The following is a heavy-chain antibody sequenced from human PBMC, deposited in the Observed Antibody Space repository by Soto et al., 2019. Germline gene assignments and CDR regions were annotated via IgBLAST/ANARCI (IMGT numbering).Heavy chain of an antibody. CDR1: GYTFTAYA. D-gene: IGHD6-6*01. J-gene: IGHJ5*02. V-gene: IGHV1-3*01. Sequence: ASVKVSCKASGYTFTAYAIHWVRQAPGQRLEWMGWINAGNGDTKYSQNFQGRVAITRDTSASTAYMEVSSLRSEDTAVYYCARDLYPSSAPFAPWGQGTLVTVSS. CDR3: ARDLYPSSAPFAP. CDR2: INAGNGDT.